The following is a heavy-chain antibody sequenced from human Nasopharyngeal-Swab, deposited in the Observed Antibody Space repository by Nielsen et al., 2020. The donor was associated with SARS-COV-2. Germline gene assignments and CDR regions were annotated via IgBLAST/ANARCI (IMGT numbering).Heavy chain of an antibody. CDR2: IYSGGST. Sequence: GESLKISCAASGFTFSSYAMHWVRQAPGKGLEWVSVIYSGGSTYYADSVKGRFTISRDNSKNTLYLQLNSLRAEDTAVYYCAKDHYYDSSGFFSNYYYYGMDVWGQGTTVTVSS. CDR1: GFTFSSYA. D-gene: IGHD3-22*01. V-gene: IGHV3-23*03. J-gene: IGHJ6*02. CDR3: AKDHYYDSSGFFSNYYYYGMDV.